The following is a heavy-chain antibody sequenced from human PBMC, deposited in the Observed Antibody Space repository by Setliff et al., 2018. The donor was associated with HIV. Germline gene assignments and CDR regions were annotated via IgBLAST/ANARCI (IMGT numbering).Heavy chain of an antibody. V-gene: IGHV4-59*08. Sequence: PSETLSLTCTVSGGSISSYYWSWIRQPPGKGLEWIGSIYYSGSTNYIPSLRSRVTISVDTSKNQLSLKLSSATAADTAVFYCARHRVITGSFDYWGQGTLVTVSS. D-gene: IGHD3-10*01. CDR2: IYYSGST. CDR3: ARHRVITGSFDY. CDR1: GGSISSYY. J-gene: IGHJ4*02.